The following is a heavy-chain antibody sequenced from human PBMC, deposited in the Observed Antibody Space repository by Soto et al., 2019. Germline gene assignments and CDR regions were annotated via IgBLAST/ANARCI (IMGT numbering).Heavy chain of an antibody. CDR3: ARDFTVGPYSGSQQY. CDR1: GGTFSSYA. J-gene: IGHJ4*02. CDR2: IIPIFGTA. Sequence: GASVKVSCKASGGTFSSYAISWVRQAPGQGLEWMGGIIPIFGTANYAQKSQGRVTITADESTSTAYMELSSLRSEDTAVYYCARDFTVGPYSGSQQYWGQGTLVTVSS. D-gene: IGHD1-26*01. V-gene: IGHV1-69*13.